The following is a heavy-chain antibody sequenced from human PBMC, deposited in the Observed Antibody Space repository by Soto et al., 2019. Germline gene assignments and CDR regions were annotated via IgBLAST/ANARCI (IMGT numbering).Heavy chain of an antibody. V-gene: IGHV3-30*03. J-gene: IGHJ6*02. D-gene: IGHD1-7*01. CDR3: ARDVGNYVPYYYGMDV. CDR2: IAYDGNDK. CDR1: ELTFNTYA. Sequence: QAQLVESGGGVVQPGRSLRLSCAASELTFNTYAMHWVRQAPGKGLEWVAVIAYDGNDKYYADSVKGRFTISRDNSKNALYLQMNTLRPEDTAMYYCARDVGNYVPYYYGMDVWGQGTPVTVSS.